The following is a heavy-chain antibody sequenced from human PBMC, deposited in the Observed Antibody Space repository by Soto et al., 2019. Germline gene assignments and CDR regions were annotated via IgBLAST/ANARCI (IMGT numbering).Heavy chain of an antibody. J-gene: IGHJ4*02. V-gene: IGHV1-69*13. CDR1: GGTFSSYA. Sequence: ASVKVSCKASGGTFSSYAISWVRQAPGQGLEWMGGIIPIFGTANYAQKFQGRVTITADESTSTAYMELSSLRSEDTAVYYCARDGVGRSYFNCWGQGTLVTVSS. D-gene: IGHD3-16*01. CDR3: ARDGVGRSYFNC. CDR2: IIPIFGTA.